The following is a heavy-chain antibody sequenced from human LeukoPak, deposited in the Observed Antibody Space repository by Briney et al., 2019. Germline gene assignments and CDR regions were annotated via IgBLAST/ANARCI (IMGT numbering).Heavy chain of an antibody. J-gene: IGHJ4*02. CDR1: GDSMSHYY. V-gene: IGHV4-59*01. CDR3: ARTGTTFFDY. CDR2: IHYLGST. D-gene: IGHD1-7*01. Sequence: SETLSLTCSVSGDSMSHYYWSWIRQPPGKGLEWIGYIHYLGSTKYNPSLKSRLTISVDTSKSHFSLRLTSVTAADTAIYYCARTGTTFFDYWGQGSLVTVSS.